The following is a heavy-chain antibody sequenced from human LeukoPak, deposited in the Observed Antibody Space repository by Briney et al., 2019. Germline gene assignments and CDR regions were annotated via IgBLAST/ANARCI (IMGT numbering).Heavy chain of an antibody. CDR2: INPEKRDT. Sequence: GASVKVSCKASGYTFTGYAIHWVRQAPGQGLEWMGWINPEKRDTGYAHKFQGRVTMTSDTSISTAYMELSSLRSDDTAVYYCAKKVRRPSHPLDFWGQGTLVTVSS. V-gene: IGHV1-2*02. J-gene: IGHJ4*02. CDR3: AKKVRRPSHPLDF. CDR1: GYTFTGYA.